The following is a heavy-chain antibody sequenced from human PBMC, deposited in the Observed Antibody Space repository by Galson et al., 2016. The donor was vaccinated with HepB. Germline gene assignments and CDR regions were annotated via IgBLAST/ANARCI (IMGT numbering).Heavy chain of an antibody. CDR1: EFTFSSYA. D-gene: IGHD2-15*01. CDR3: AKDYGDCSGGRCYSPTLFDY. J-gene: IGHJ4*02. CDR2: ITESGGTT. Sequence: SLRLSCAASEFTFSSYAMSWVRQAPGKGLEWVSGITESGGTTYYADSVKGRFTISRDNSKYTLYLQMNGLRAEDTAVYYCAKDYGDCSGGRCYSPTLFDYWGQGTLVTVSS. V-gene: IGHV3-23*01.